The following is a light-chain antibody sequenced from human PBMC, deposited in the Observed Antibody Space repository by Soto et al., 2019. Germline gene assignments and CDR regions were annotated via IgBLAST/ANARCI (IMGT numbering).Light chain of an antibody. CDR3: QQYNNWPRA. J-gene: IGKJ1*01. Sequence: EVVMTQSPATLSVSPGERSTLSCRASQSVGSNLAWYQQTPGQAPRLLIYGASTRATGIPARFSGSESGADFTLTISSLQSEDFAVYYCQQYNNWPRAFGQGTMVDIK. CDR1: QSVGSN. CDR2: GAS. V-gene: IGKV3-15*01.